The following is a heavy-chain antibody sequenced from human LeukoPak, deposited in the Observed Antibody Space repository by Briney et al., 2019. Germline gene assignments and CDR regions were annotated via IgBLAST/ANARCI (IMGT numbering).Heavy chain of an antibody. CDR2: IDTSGSAI. J-gene: IGHJ6*02. V-gene: IGHV3-11*01. D-gene: IGHD3-10*01. CDR1: GFTFSNYW. CDR3: ARDGFYYGNTYGMDV. Sequence: GGSLRLSCTASGFTFSNYWMGWVRQAPGKGLEWLSYIDTSGSAIYWADSVKGRFTISRDNAENSLWLQMSSLRAEDTAVYYCARDGFYYGNTYGMDVWGQGTTVTVSS.